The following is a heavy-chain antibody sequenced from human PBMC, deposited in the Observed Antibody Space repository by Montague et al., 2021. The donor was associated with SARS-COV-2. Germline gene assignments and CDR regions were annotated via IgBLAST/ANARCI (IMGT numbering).Heavy chain of an antibody. CDR1: GGSISSYY. J-gene: IGHJ4*02. CDR3: ARHALGYFDWLNEGYFDY. V-gene: IGHV4-59*08. CDR2: IYYSGST. Sequence: SETLSLTCTVSGGSISSYYWSWIRQPPGKGLEWIGYIYYSGSTNYSPSLKSRVTTSVDTSKNQFSLKLSSVTAADTAVYYCARHALGYFDWLNEGYFDYWGQGTLVTVSS. D-gene: IGHD3-9*01.